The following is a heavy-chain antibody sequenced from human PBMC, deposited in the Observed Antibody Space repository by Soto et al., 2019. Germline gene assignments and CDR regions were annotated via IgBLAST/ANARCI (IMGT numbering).Heavy chain of an antibody. CDR2: MNPNSGDT. V-gene: IGHV1-8*01. CDR3: ARVGGNWNDDYFDY. J-gene: IGHJ4*02. D-gene: IGHD1-1*01. CDR1: GYTFSDHD. Sequence: QVQLVQSGAEVKKPGASVKVSCKASGYTFSDHDINWVRQATGQGPEWLGWMNPNSGDTGYAQNFQGRVTMTRDNSIRTAYIELSSLRSEDTAVYYCARVGGNWNDDYFDYWGQGTLVTVSS.